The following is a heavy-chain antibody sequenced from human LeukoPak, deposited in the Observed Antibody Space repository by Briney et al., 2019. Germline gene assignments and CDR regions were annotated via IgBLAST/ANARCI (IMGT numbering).Heavy chain of an antibody. J-gene: IGHJ4*02. CDR1: GFTFSGSA. CDR3: IAVAGQFDY. Sequence: PGGSLRLSCAASGFTFSGSAMHWVRQASGKGLEWVGRIRSKANSYATAYAASVKGRFTISRDDSKNTAYLQMNSLKTEDTAGYYCIAVAGQFDYWGQGTLVTVSS. CDR2: IRSKANSYAT. D-gene: IGHD6-19*01. V-gene: IGHV3-73*01.